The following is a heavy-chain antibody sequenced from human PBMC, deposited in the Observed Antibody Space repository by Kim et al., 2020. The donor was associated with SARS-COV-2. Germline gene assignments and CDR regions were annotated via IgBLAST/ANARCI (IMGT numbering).Heavy chain of an antibody. CDR2: IDPSDSYT. Sequence: GESLQISCQGSGYSFTSYWISWVRQMPGKGLEWMGRIDPSDSYTNYSPSFQGHVTISADKSISTAYLQWSSLKASDTAMYYCARHSAIEDWFDPWGQGTLVTVSS. CDR3: ARHSAIEDWFDP. V-gene: IGHV5-10-1*01. CDR1: GYSFTSYW. J-gene: IGHJ5*02. D-gene: IGHD2-21*01.